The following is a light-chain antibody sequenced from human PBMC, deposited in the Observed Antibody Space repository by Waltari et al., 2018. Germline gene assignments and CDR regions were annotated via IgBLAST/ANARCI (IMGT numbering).Light chain of an antibody. CDR3: QTGGHGTWV. V-gene: IGLV4-69*01. Sequence: QLELTQSPPASASLGASVTLTCPLSSGHITNVVAWHQQQPQKGPRYLMKVNSDGSHSRGDEIPDRFSGSSSGAERYLTISSLQSEDEADYYCQTGGHGTWVFGGGTKLTVL. CDR1: SGHITNV. J-gene: IGLJ3*02. CDR2: VNSDGSH.